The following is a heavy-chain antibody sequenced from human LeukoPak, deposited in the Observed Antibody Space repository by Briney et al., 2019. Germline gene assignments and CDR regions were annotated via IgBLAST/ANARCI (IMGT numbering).Heavy chain of an antibody. CDR3: ARAGYCGDGGCRGGSAFDV. V-gene: IGHV1-18*01. D-gene: IGHD2-15*01. CDR2: ISGYTGDT. J-gene: IGHJ3*01. Sequence: ASVKVSCKTSGYTFTNFDIYWVRQAPGQGLECMGRISGYTGDTKYAQIFQGRFTVTTDTSTSTAYMELRSLTYDDTAVYYCARAGYCGDGGCRGGSAFDVWGQGTMVTVSS. CDR1: GYTFTNFD.